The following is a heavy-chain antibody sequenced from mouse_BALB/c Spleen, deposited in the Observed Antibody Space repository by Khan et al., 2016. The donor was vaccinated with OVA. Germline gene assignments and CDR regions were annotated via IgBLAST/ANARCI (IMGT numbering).Heavy chain of an antibody. Sequence: QVQLKASGAELVRPGVSVKLSCKGSGYTFTDFAMHWVKQRHAKSLEWIGVICTYYGDATYNPKFKGKATMTVDKSSSTAYMEQGRLTSDDSAIYYCERGSGNSRFAYWGQGTLVTVSA. CDR3: ERGSGNSRFAY. V-gene: IGHV1S137*01. J-gene: IGHJ3*01. CDR1: GYTFTDFA. CDR2: ICTYYGDA. D-gene: IGHD1-3*01.